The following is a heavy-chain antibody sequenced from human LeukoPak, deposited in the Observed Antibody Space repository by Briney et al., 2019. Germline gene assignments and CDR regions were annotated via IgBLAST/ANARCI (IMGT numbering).Heavy chain of an antibody. CDR3: SRTPSRTIYGVGPFDP. Sequence: QPGGSLRLSCMTSGFTFSNYAMHWVRQTAGKGLEYVSGISDDGDSKRYEKPMRGRISISRDNSKNTVYLQMGSLRPEDTGIYYCSRTPSRTIYGVGPFDPWGLGTLVTVSS. D-gene: IGHD3-3*01. J-gene: IGHJ5*02. CDR2: ISDDGDSK. V-gene: IGHV3-64*01. CDR1: GFTFSNYA.